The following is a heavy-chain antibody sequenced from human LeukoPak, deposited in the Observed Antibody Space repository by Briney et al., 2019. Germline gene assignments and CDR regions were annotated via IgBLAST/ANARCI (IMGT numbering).Heavy chain of an antibody. D-gene: IGHD3-10*01. CDR3: ARVVQNSGTIDY. V-gene: IGHV4-4*07. CDR2: TYTSGST. J-gene: IGHJ4*02. Sequence: PSETLSLTCTVSGGSISSYDWSWIRQPAGKGLEWIGRTYTSGSTNYNPSLKSRVTISVDTSKNQFSLKLSSVTAADSALYYCARVVQNSGTIDYWGQGTLVTVSS. CDR1: GGSISSYD.